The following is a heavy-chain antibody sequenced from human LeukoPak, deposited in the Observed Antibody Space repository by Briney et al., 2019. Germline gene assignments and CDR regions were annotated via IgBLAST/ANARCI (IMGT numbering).Heavy chain of an antibody. CDR1: GYTFTVYY. J-gene: IGHJ3*02. CDR2: INPNSGGT. Sequence: RASVKVSCKSSGYTFTVYYMHWVRQAPGQGLEWMGWINPNSGGTNYAQKFQGRVTMTRNTSISTAYMELSRLRSDDTAVYYCARVEYCSGGSCYPHDAFDIWGQGTMVTVSS. D-gene: IGHD2-15*01. V-gene: IGHV1-2*02. CDR3: ARVEYCSGGSCYPHDAFDI.